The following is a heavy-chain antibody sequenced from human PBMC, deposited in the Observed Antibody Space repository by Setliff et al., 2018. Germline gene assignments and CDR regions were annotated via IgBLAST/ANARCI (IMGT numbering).Heavy chain of an antibody. V-gene: IGHV4-61*09. CDR3: ARIAYGSGSYYFDY. J-gene: IGHJ4*02. D-gene: IGHD3-10*01. CDR1: GGSISSGNYY. CDR2: IQTSGTT. Sequence: SETLSLTCTVSGGSISSGNYYWSWIRQPAGKGLEWIGHIQTSGTTNYNPSLKSRVTISVDTSKNQFSLKLSAVTAADTAVYFCARIAYGSGSYYFDYWGQGTLVTVSS.